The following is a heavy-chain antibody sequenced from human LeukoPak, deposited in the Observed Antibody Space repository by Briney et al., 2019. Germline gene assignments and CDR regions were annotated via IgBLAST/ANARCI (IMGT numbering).Heavy chain of an antibody. CDR2: INPSGGST. CDR1: GYTFTSYY. V-gene: IGHV1-46*01. J-gene: IGHJ4*02. Sequence: GASVKVSCKASGYTFTSYYMHWVRQAPGQGLEWMGIINPSGGSTSYAQKLQGRVTMTTDTSTSTAYMELRSLRSDDTAVYYCARYHLWFGELHDYWGQGTLVTVSS. D-gene: IGHD3-10*01. CDR3: ARYHLWFGELHDY.